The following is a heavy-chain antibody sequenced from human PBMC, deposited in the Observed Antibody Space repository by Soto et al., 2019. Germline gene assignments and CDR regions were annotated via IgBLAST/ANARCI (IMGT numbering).Heavy chain of an antibody. CDR2: IYYAGTT. D-gene: IGHD3-22*01. Sequence: SETLSLTCTVSDGSISPYYWSWIRQPPGKGLEWIGYIYYAGTTTYNPSLKSLISISVDTSKNEVSLKLTSVTAVDTAVYYCARLGGYYQALDSWGQGTVVTVSS. CDR1: DGSISPYY. CDR3: ARLGGYYQALDS. J-gene: IGHJ4*02. V-gene: IGHV4-59*08.